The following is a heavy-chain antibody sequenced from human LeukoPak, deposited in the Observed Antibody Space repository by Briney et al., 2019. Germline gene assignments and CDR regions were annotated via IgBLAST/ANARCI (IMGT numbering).Heavy chain of an antibody. CDR3: ARDLYVLGTTEDY. CDR1: GFTFSSYS. Sequence: GGSLRLSCAASGFTFSSYSMNWVRQAPGKGLEWVSSISSSSSDIYYADSVKGRFTISRDNAKNSMYMQLNSLRAEDTAVYYCARDLYVLGTTEDYWGQGTLVTVSS. V-gene: IGHV3-21*01. CDR2: ISSSSSDI. J-gene: IGHJ4*02. D-gene: IGHD4-17*01.